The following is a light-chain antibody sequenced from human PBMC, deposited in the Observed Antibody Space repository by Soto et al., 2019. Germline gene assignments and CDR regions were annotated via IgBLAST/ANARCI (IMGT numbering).Light chain of an antibody. CDR1: QSISSY. Sequence: DIQMTQSPSSLSASVGDRVTITCRASQSISSYLNWYQQKPGKATKLLIYAASSLQSGVPSRFSGSASGTDFTLTISSLQPEDFATYYCQQSYSIPVTFGQGTKLEIK. CDR2: AAS. J-gene: IGKJ2*01. V-gene: IGKV1-39*01. CDR3: QQSYSIPVT.